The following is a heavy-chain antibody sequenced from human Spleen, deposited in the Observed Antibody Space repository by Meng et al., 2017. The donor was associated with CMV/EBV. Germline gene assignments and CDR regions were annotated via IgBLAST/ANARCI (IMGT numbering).Heavy chain of an antibody. Sequence: GESLRLSCAASGFTVSSNYMSWVRQAPGKGLEWVSVIYSGGSTYYADSVKGRFTISRDNSKNTLYLQMNSLRAEDTAVYYCVKDQGIVVVPAATYYYGMDVWGQGTTVTVSS. V-gene: IGHV3-53*05. CDR1: GFTVSSNY. D-gene: IGHD2-2*01. J-gene: IGHJ6*02. CDR3: VKDQGIVVVPAATYYYGMDV. CDR2: IYSGGST.